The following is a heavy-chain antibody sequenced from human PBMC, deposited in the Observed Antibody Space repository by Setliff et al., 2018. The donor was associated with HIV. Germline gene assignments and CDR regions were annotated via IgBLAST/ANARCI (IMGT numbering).Heavy chain of an antibody. J-gene: IGHJ6*03. V-gene: IGHV1-24*01. Sequence: ASVKVSCKVSGYTLTEVSIHWVRQAPGKGLEWMGYFDPEDGETVHAQKFQGRVTMTEDTSTSTAYMELRSLRSDDTAVYYCAGDFQLPSTPYYYMDVWGKGTTVTVSS. D-gene: IGHD2-2*01. CDR1: GYTLTEVS. CDR3: AGDFQLPSTPYYYMDV. CDR2: FDPEDGET.